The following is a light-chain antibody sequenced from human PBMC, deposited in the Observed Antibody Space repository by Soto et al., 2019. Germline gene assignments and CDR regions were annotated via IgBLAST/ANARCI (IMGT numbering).Light chain of an antibody. CDR2: ANS. CDR1: SSNIGAGYD. Sequence: QSVLTQPPSVSGAPGQRVTISCTGSSSNIGAGYDVHWYQQLPGTAPKLLIYANSNRPSGVPDRFSGSKSGTSDSLAITGLLAEDEADYYCHSYDSGLGVFGGGTKLTVL. J-gene: IGLJ2*01. V-gene: IGLV1-40*01. CDR3: HSYDSGLGV.